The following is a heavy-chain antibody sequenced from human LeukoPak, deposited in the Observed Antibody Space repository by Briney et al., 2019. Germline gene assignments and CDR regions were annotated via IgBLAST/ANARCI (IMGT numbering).Heavy chain of an antibody. CDR3: AREDDDWGLNTLDV. J-gene: IGHJ3*01. CDR1: GFTFSSHS. CDR2: IDSGSGNI. Sequence: GGSLRLSCAASGFTFSSHSMNWVRQAPGKGLEWLSYIDSGSGNIYYRDSVKGRFTISRDNAQDSLYLQMDSLRDEDTAVYYCAREDDDWGLNTLDVWGQGTVVTVSS. V-gene: IGHV3-48*02. D-gene: IGHD7-27*01.